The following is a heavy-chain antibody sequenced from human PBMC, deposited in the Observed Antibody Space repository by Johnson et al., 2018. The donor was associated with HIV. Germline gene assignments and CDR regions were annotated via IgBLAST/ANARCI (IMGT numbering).Heavy chain of an antibody. CDR1: GFTFSSYA. D-gene: IGHD1-26*01. CDR3: ARSWELGETAFDI. CDR2: ISYDGGDK. V-gene: IGHV3-30*04. Sequence: VQLVESGGGVVQPGRSLRLSCAASGFTFSSYAMHWVRQAPGKGLDWVAVISYDGGDKDYADSVKGRFTISRDSSKNTLYLQMNSLRVEDTAVYYCARSWELGETAFDIWGQGTMVTVSS. J-gene: IGHJ3*02.